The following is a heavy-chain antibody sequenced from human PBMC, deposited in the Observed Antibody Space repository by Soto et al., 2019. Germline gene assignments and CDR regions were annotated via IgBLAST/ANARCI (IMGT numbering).Heavy chain of an antibody. CDR3: ARYYGSGSYYNHYYYGMAV. Sequence: GGSLRLSCAASGFTVSSNYMSWVRQAPGKGLEWVSVIYSGGSTYYADSVKGRFTISRDNSKNTLYLQMNSLRAEDTAVYYCARYYGSGSYYNHYYYGMAVWGQGTTVTVSS. J-gene: IGHJ6*02. CDR1: GFTVSSNY. CDR2: IYSGGST. D-gene: IGHD3-10*01. V-gene: IGHV3-53*01.